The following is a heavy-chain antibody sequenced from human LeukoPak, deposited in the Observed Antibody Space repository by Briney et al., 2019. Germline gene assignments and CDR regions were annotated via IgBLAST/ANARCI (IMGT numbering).Heavy chain of an antibody. Sequence: SETLSLTCTVSRGSIRSYYWSWIRQPPGKRLEWIGYIYYSGTTNYNPSLKSRVTISVDTSKNQFSLELSSVTAADTAVYYCARANYDILTGYPYAFDIWGQGTMVTVSS. CDR2: IYYSGTT. J-gene: IGHJ3*02. D-gene: IGHD3-9*01. CDR1: RGSIRSYY. CDR3: ARANYDILTGYPYAFDI. V-gene: IGHV4-59*01.